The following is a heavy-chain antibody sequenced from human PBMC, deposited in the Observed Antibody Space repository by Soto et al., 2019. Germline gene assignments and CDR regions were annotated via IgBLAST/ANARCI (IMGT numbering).Heavy chain of an antibody. V-gene: IGHV2-5*02. Sequence: QITLKESGPTLVKPTQTLTLTCTFSGLSLSTTGVGVGWIRQPPGKALEWLALIYWDDDKRYSPSLKSRLTITKDTSKNQVALTMTNMDPVDTATYYCVQSRCGGDCLQSYSSHSYYGLDVRGQGTTVTVSS. CDR1: GLSLSTTGVG. D-gene: IGHD2-21*02. CDR3: VQSRCGGDCLQSYSSHSYYGLDV. CDR2: IYWDDDK. J-gene: IGHJ6*02.